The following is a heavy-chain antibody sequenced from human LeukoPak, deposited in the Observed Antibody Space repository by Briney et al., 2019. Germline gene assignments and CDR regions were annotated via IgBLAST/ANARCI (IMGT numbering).Heavy chain of an antibody. V-gene: IGHV3-7*02. CDR2: IKEDGTVK. CDR1: GFTVSSNY. CDR3: ARVKGGMDV. Sequence: PGGSLRLSCAASGFTVSSNYMNWIRQAPGKGLEWVANIKEDGTVKYYVESVKGRFTISRDNAKNTLYLQMNSLRAEDTAVYYCARVKGGMDVWGQGTTVTVSS. J-gene: IGHJ6*02.